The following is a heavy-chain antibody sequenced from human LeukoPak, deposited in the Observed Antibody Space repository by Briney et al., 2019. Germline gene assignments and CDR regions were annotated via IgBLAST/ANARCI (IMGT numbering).Heavy chain of an antibody. V-gene: IGHV4-28*01. D-gene: IGHD7-27*01. CDR1: AYSISSSNW. Sequence: SDTLSLTCAVSAYSISSSNWWAWIRQPPGKGLEWIGYIYYSGSTYYNPSLKSRVTMSVDTSKNQFSLKLSSVTAVDTAVYYCVKKVAGVAWFDSWGQGTLVTVSS. CDR2: IYYSGST. J-gene: IGHJ5*01. CDR3: VKKVAGVAWFDS.